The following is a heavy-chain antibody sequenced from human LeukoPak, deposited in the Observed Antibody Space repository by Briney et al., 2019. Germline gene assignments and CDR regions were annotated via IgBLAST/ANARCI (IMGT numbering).Heavy chain of an antibody. V-gene: IGHV1-18*01. CDR1: GYTFTNYG. D-gene: IGHD6-19*01. CDR3: ARYVAVAGTGLVNYYYMDV. J-gene: IGHJ6*03. Sequence: ASVKVSCKASGYTFTNYGISWVRQAPGQGLEWMGWISAYNGNTNYAQNVQGRVTMTTDTSTSTAYMELRSLRSDDTAVYYCARYVAVAGTGLVNYYYMDVWGKGTTVTVSS. CDR2: ISAYNGNT.